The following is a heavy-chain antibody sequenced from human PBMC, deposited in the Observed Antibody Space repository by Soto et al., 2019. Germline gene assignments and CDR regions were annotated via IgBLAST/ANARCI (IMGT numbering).Heavy chain of an antibody. CDR2: ISWNSATI. CDR1: GFTFDDYA. D-gene: IGHD1-1*01. V-gene: IGHV3-9*01. J-gene: IGHJ6*02. CDR3: AKEYINLGLYYQYGMDV. Sequence: EVQLVESGGGSVQPGRSLRLSCAASGFTFDDYAMHWVRQAPGKGLEWVSGISWNSATIGYGESVKGRFTISRDNAKNSLYLQMNSLRPEDTALYYCAKEYINLGLYYQYGMDVWGPGTTVTVSS.